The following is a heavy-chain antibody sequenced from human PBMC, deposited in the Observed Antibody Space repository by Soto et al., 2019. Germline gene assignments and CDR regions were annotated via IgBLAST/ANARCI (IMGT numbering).Heavy chain of an antibody. CDR1: GFTFSAFG. D-gene: IGHD6-19*01. Sequence: QVHLVESGGDVVQPGKSLRLSCAASGFTFSAFGMHWVRQAPGKGLEWVAGIHVAMIYNYADSGKGRFTISRDNTKNQVHLQMDSLSAEDTAVYFCARDWLGHYFDYWGQGTLVTVSA. CDR3: ARDWLGHYFDY. V-gene: IGHV3-30*19. CDR2: IHVAMIY. J-gene: IGHJ4*02.